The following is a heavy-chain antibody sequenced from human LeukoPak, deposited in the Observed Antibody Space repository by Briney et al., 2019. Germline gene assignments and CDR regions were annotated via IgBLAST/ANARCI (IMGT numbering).Heavy chain of an antibody. Sequence: GESLKISCKGSGYSFTSYWIGWVRQMPGKGLEWMGIIYPGDSDTRYSPSFQGQVIISADKSISTAYLKWSSLKASDTAMYYCARQVGYCSSTSCLGNWFDPWGQGTLVTVSS. CDR1: GYSFTSYW. D-gene: IGHD2-2*01. J-gene: IGHJ5*02. CDR2: IYPGDSDT. CDR3: ARQVGYCSSTSCLGNWFDP. V-gene: IGHV5-51*01.